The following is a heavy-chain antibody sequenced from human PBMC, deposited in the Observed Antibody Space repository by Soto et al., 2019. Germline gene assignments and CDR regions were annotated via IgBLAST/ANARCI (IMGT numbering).Heavy chain of an antibody. J-gene: IGHJ6*02. CDR1: GYTFTSYD. V-gene: IGHV1-8*01. Sequence: GASVKVSCKASGYTFTSYDINWVRQATGQGLEWMGWMNPNSGNTGYAQKFQGRVTMTRNTSISTAYMELSSLRSEDTAVYYCARGLVSYPDYYYYGMDVWGQGTTVTVSS. CDR2: MNPNSGNT. CDR3: ARGLVSYPDYYYYGMDV. D-gene: IGHD3-16*02.